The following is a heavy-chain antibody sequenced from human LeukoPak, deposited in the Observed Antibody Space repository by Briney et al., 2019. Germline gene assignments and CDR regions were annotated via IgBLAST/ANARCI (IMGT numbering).Heavy chain of an antibody. J-gene: IGHJ3*02. V-gene: IGHV7-4-1*02. Sequence: ASVKVSCKASGYTFTSYGISWVRQAPGQGLEWMGWINTNTGNPTYAQGFTGRFVFSLDTSVSTAYLQISSLKAEDTAVYYCARDGPAAIFAFDIWGQGTMVTVSS. CDR1: GYTFTSYG. CDR2: INTNTGNP. D-gene: IGHD2-2*01. CDR3: ARDGPAAIFAFDI.